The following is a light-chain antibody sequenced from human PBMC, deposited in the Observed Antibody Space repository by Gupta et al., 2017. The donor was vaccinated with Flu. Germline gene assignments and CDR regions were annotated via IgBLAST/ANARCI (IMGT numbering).Light chain of an antibody. CDR3: RQGTHWPPIT. V-gene: IGKV2-30*01. CDR2: KVS. J-gene: IGKJ5*01. Sequence: DVVMTQSPLSLPVTLGQPASISCRSSQSLVYSDGNTFLSWFHQRPGQSPRRLIYKVSNRDSGVPDRFSGSGSGTDFTLHISRGEAEDVGVYYCRQGTHWPPITFGQGTRLEIK. CDR1: QSLVYSDGNTF.